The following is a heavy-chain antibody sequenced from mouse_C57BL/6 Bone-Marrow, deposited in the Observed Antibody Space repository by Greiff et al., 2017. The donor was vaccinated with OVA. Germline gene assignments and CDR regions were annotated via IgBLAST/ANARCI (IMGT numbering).Heavy chain of an antibody. Sequence: QVQLQQSGTVLARPGASVKMSCKTSGYTFTSYWMHWVKQRPGRGLEWIGRIDPNSGGTKYNEKFKSKATLTVDKPSSTAYMQRSSLTSEDSAVYYCARGGSSPWYFDVWGTGTTVTVSS. CDR2: IDPNSGGT. CDR3: ARGGSSPWYFDV. J-gene: IGHJ1*03. CDR1: GYTFTSYW. D-gene: IGHD1-1*01. V-gene: IGHV1-72*01.